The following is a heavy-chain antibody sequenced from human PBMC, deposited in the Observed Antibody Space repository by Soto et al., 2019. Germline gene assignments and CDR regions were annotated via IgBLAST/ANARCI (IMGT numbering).Heavy chain of an antibody. CDR1: GFSFSSFS. D-gene: IGHD3-10*01. J-gene: IGHJ4*02. CDR2: ISGGGTTT. Sequence: EVHRVESGGDLVQPGGSLRLSCAASGFSFSSFSMNWVRQAPGKGLEWVSYISGGGTTTYYADSVQGRFTISRDDAKNSLHLHMNSLQAEDTAVYYCARLGDSGAGSYWGQGTLVTVSS. V-gene: IGHV3-48*04. CDR3: ARLGDSGAGSY.